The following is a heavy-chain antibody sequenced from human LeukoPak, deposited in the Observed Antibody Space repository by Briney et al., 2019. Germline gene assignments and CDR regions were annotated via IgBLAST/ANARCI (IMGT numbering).Heavy chain of an antibody. CDR2: INHSGSA. J-gene: IGHJ4*02. Sequence: SETLSLTCAVYGGSFSGYYWSWIRQPPGKGLEWIGEINHSGSANYNPSLKSRVTISVDTSKNQFSLKLSSVTAADTAVYYCARPAGYSSSGPLTYWGQGTLVTVSS. CDR3: ARPAGYSSSGPLTY. D-gene: IGHD6-13*01. V-gene: IGHV4-34*01. CDR1: GGSFSGYY.